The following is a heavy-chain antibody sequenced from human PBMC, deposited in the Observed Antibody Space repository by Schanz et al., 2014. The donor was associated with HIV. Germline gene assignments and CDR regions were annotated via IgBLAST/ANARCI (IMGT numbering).Heavy chain of an antibody. D-gene: IGHD3-10*01. V-gene: IGHV3-7*01. J-gene: IGHJ4*02. CDR1: GFTFSRYW. Sequence: EVQLVESGGGLVQPGGSLRLSCAASGFTFSRYWMTWVRHVSGKGLEWVANIKQDGGEKHYVASVKGRFTISRDNVKNSLYLQMSSLRAEDTAVYYCARDSGPGSYWGQGTLVTVSS. CDR2: IKQDGGEK. CDR3: ARDSGPGSY.